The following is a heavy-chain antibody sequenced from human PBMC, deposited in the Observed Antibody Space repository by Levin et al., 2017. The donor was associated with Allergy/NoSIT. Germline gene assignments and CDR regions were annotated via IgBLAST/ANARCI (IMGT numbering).Heavy chain of an antibody. D-gene: IGHD3-3*01. CDR3: ARLISSKIRFLPHDYYYYGMDV. J-gene: IGHJ6*02. CDR2: INHSGST. CDR1: GGSFSGYY. Sequence: SQTLSLTCAVYGGSFSGYYWSWIRQPPGKGLEWIGEINHSGSTNYNPSLKSRVTISVDTSKNQFSLKLSSVTAADTAVYYCARLISSKIRFLPHDYYYYGMDVWGQGTTVTVSS. V-gene: IGHV4-34*01.